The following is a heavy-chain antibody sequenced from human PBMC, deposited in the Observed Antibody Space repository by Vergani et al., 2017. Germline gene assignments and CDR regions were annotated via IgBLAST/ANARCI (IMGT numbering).Heavy chain of an antibody. CDR2: ISYDGSNK. J-gene: IGHJ6*03. CDR1: GLTFSSYA. CDR3: ARVSIGVDYYYYYMDV. D-gene: IGHD2/OR15-2a*01. Sequence: QVQLVESGGGVVQPGRSLRLSCAASGLTFSSYAMHWVRQAPGKGLEWVAVISYDGSNKYYADSVKGRFTISRDNSKNTLYLQMNSLRAEDTAVYYCARVSIGVDYYYYYMDVWGKGTTVTVSS. V-gene: IGHV3-30-3*01.